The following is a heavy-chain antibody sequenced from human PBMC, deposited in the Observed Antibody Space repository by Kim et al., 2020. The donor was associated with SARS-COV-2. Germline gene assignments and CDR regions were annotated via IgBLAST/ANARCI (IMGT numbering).Heavy chain of an antibody. CDR3: ARGFLGDYYDSSGYFDY. Sequence: SETLSLTCTVSGGSISSGGYYWSWIRQHPGKGLEWIGYIYYSGSTYYNPSLKSRVTISVDTSKNQFSLKLSSVTAADTAVYYCARGFLGDYYDSSGYFDYWGQGTLVTVSS. CDR1: GGSISSGGYY. D-gene: IGHD3-22*01. V-gene: IGHV4-31*03. J-gene: IGHJ4*02. CDR2: IYYSGST.